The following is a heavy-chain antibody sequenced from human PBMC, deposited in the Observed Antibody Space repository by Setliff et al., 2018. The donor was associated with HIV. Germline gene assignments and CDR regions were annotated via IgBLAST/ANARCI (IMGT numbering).Heavy chain of an antibody. V-gene: IGHV4-39*01. D-gene: IGHD4-17*01. J-gene: IGHJ4*02. CDR3: ARHRKDDYFLTAYFDS. Sequence: SETLSPTATVPGGSISSRIYYGGWIRQPPGKGLKWIGFIYYSGSTYYYGGSTYYNPSLKSRVTISVDTSKNQFSLTLTSVTATDTAVYYCARHRKDDYFLTAYFDSLGQGALVTVSS. CDR2: IYYSGSTYYYGGST. CDR1: GGSISSRIYY.